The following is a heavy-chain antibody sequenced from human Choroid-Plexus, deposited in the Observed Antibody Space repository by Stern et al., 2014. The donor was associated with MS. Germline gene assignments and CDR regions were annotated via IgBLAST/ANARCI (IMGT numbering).Heavy chain of an antibody. CDR3: ARQYCSGGKCHSSAYNYNGMDV. V-gene: IGHV1-2*06. CDR1: GYSFTGYY. J-gene: IGHJ6*02. D-gene: IGHD2-15*01. CDR2: IDPNSGGP. Sequence: QLVQSGAEVKKPGASVKVSCKASGYSFTGYYIHWVRRAPGQGLEWMGRIDPNSGGPNYAQRFQGGATLTRDTSISTTYMELSSLRSDDTAIYYCARQYCSGGKCHSSAYNYNGMDVWGQGTTVTVSS.